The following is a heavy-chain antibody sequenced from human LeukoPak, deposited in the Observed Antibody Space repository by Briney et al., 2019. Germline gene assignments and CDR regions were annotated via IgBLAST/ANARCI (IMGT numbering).Heavy chain of an antibody. D-gene: IGHD3-22*01. CDR2: IRSKAYGGTT. CDR3: TGGSYYYDSSGYLTDY. J-gene: IGHJ4*02. V-gene: IGHV3-49*03. Sequence: GGSLRLSCTASGFTFGDYAMSWFRQAPGKGLEWVGFIRSKAYGGTTEYAASVKGRFTIPRDDSKSIAYLQMNSLKTEDTAVYYCTGGSYYYDSSGYLTDYWGQGTLVTVSS. CDR1: GFTFGDYA.